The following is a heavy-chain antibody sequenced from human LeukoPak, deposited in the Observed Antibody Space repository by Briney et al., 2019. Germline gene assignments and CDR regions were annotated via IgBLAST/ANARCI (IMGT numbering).Heavy chain of an antibody. V-gene: IGHV4-39*07. CDR1: GDPLNDNLYY. D-gene: IGHD3-16*01. J-gene: IGHJ4*02. CDR3: ASEGANYDYVWGSQFAVY. Sequence: SETLSLTCNVSGDPLNDNLYYWGWIRQSPGKGLEWIGAFYSSGSTSSHSSLKSRVTISVDTSKNQFSLKLSSVTAADTAVYYCASEGANYDYVWGSQFAVYWGQGTLVTVSS. CDR2: FYSSGST.